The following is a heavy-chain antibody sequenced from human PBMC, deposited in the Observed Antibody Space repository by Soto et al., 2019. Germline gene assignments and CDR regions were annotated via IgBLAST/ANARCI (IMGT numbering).Heavy chain of an antibody. V-gene: IGHV3-64D*06. J-gene: IGHJ4*02. CDR2: ISSNGGST. D-gene: IGHD1-26*01. CDR3: VRGQDIVGAAFDY. Sequence: PGGSLRLSCSASGFTFSSYAMHWVRQAPGKGLEYVSAISSNGGSTYYADSVKGRFTISRDNSKNTLYLQMSSLRAEDTAVYYCVRGQDIVGAAFDYWGQGTLVTVSS. CDR1: GFTFSSYA.